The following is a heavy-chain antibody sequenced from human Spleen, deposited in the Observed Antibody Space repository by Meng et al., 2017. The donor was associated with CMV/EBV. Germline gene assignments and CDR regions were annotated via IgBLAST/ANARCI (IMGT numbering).Heavy chain of an antibody. V-gene: IGHV3-30*01. D-gene: IGHD1-26*01. CDR1: GFSISPYA. Sequence: GGSLRLSCAASGFSISPYAMQWVRQAPGKGLEWVAVMSFDASNKRYADSVKGRFAISRDNSKDTLYLEMNSLRTEDTAVYYCARDAVVGPTSRSGIGYFDQWGQGTLVTVSS. CDR3: ARDAVVGPTSRSGIGYFDQ. J-gene: IGHJ4*02. CDR2: MSFDASNK.